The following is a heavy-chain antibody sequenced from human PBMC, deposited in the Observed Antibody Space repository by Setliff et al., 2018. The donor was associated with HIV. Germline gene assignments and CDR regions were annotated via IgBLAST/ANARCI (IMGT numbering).Heavy chain of an antibody. V-gene: IGHV1-18*01. CDR1: GYTFSSYG. CDR2: ISASSVNT. Sequence: ASVKVSCKASGYTFSSYGVNWVRQAPGQGLEWVGSISASSVNTNYTQGRVTMTTDISTSTAYMELRSLRSADSAVYYCARVPVSNYYYYMDVWGKGTTVTVSS. J-gene: IGHJ6*03. CDR3: ARVPVSNYYYYMDV.